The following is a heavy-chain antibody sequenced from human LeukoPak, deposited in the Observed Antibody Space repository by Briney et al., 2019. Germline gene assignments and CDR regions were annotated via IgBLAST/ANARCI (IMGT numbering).Heavy chain of an antibody. J-gene: IGHJ3*02. Sequence: SETLSLTCTVSGGLISSSSYYWGWIRQPPGKGLEWIGSFYYSGSTYYSPSLKSRVTISVDTSKNQFSLKLSSVTAADTAVYYCASTGYSYAVNEIHAFDIWGQGTMVTVSS. V-gene: IGHV4-39*01. D-gene: IGHD5-18*01. CDR1: GGLISSSSYY. CDR3: ASTGYSYAVNEIHAFDI. CDR2: FYYSGST.